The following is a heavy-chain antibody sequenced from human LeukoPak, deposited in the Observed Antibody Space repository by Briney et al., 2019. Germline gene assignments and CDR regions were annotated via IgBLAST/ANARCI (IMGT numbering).Heavy chain of an antibody. V-gene: IGHV3-30*18. D-gene: IGHD6-19*01. J-gene: IGHJ4*02. CDR3: AKDIGRGWYLLYFDY. CDR1: GFTFSSYG. Sequence: GRSLRLSCAASGFTFSSYGMHWVRQAPGKGLERVAVISYDGSNKYYADSVKGRFTISRDNSKNTLYLQMNSLRAEDTAVYYCAKDIGRGWYLLYFDYWGQGTLVTVSS. CDR2: ISYDGSNK.